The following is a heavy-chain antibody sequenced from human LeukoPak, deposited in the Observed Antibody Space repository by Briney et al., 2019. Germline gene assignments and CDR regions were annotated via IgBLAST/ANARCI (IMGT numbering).Heavy chain of an antibody. J-gene: IGHJ4*02. CDR3: AKGPRMVYIDY. V-gene: IGHV3-23*01. CDR1: GFPFSSHA. Sequence: GGSLRLSCAVSGFPFSSHAMSWVRQTPERGLEWVSATSGSGRTTYYAESVEGRFTISRDNSKNTLYLQMNSLGADDTAVYYCAKGPRMVYIDYWGQGTLVTVSS. CDR2: TSGSGRTT. D-gene: IGHD2-8*01.